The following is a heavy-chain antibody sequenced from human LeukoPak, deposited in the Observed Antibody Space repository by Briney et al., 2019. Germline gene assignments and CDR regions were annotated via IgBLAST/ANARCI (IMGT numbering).Heavy chain of an antibody. CDR3: ASPSGDYCGGDCYFNYFDY. D-gene: IGHD2-21*01. V-gene: IGHV1-69*04. Sequence: SVKVSCKASGGTFSSYAISWVRQAPGQGLEWMGRIIPILGIANYAQKFQGRVTITADKSTSTAYMELSSLRSEDTAVYYCASPSGDYCGGDCYFNYFDYWGQGTLVTVSS. CDR1: GGTFSSYA. J-gene: IGHJ4*02. CDR2: IIPILGIA.